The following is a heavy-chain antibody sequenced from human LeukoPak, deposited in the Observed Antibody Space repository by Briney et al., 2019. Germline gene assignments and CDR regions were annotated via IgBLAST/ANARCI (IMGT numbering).Heavy chain of an antibody. CDR1: GGSFSDYY. D-gene: IGHD3-22*01. CDR3: ARRRSGYYPLYFDY. V-gene: IGHV4-34*01. J-gene: IGHJ4*02. CDR2: INHSGST. Sequence: SETLSLTCAVYGGSFSDYYWSWIRQPPAKELEWVGEINHSGSTHYNPSLTSRVTISVDTSKNQFSRTLSSVAPADTAVYYCARRRSGYYPLYFDYWGQGTLVTVSS.